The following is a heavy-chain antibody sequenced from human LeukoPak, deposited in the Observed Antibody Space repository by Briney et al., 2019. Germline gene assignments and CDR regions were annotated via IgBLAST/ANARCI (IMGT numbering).Heavy chain of an antibody. CDR3: AKGDGYNLSPKYYFDY. CDR1: GFTFSSYA. J-gene: IGHJ4*02. CDR2: ISGSGSST. V-gene: IGHV3-23*01. D-gene: IGHD5-24*01. Sequence: GGSLRLSCAASGFTFSSYAMSWVRQAPGKGLEWVSSISGSGSSTYYADSVKGRFAISRDNSKNTLYLQMSSLRGEDTAIYYCAKGDGYNLSPKYYFDYWGQGTLVTVSP.